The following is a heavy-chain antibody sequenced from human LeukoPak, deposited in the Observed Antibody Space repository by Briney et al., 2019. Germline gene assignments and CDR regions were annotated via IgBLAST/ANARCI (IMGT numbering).Heavy chain of an antibody. CDR3: ARDGTYSSSWPYYYYYYMDV. CDR1: GFTFSSYS. J-gene: IGHJ6*03. D-gene: IGHD6-13*01. V-gene: IGHV3-21*01. CDR2: ISSSSSYI. Sequence: GGSLRLSCAASGFTFSSYSMNWVRQAPGKGLEWVSSISSSSSYIYYADSVKGRFTISRDNAKNSLYLQMNSLRAEDTAVYYCARDGTYSSSWPYYYYYYMDVWGKGTTVTVSS.